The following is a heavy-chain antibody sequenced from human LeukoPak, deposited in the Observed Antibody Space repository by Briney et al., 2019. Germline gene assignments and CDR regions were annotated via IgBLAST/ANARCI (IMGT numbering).Heavy chain of an antibody. D-gene: IGHD3-22*01. CDR2: ISYDVGKK. CDR1: GFTFSSYG. V-gene: IGHV3-30*18. J-gene: IGHJ4*02. Sequence: PGGSLRLSCAASGFTFSSYGMHWVRQAPGKGLEWVAVISYDVGKKYYADSVKGRFTISRDNSKNTLYLQMNSLRAEDTAVYYCAKDDYYDNSGYRDWGQGTLVTVSS. CDR3: AKDDYYDNSGYRD.